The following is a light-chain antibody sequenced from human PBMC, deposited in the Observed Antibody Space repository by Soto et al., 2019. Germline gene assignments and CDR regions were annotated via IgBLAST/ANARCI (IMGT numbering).Light chain of an antibody. J-gene: IGKJ4*02. CDR2: DAS. Sequence: EIVLTQSPATLSLSPGERATLSCRASQSISIYLAWYQQKAGQAPRLLIYDASKRATGIPARFSGSGSGTDFTLTISSLEPEDFAVYYCDQRSNWPPMFGGGTKVEIK. V-gene: IGKV3-11*01. CDR1: QSISIY. CDR3: DQRSNWPPM.